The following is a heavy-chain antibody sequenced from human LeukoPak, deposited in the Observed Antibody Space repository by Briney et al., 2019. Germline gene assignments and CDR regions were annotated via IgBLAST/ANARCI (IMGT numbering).Heavy chain of an antibody. J-gene: IGHJ5*02. CDR2: ISAYNGNT. V-gene: IGHV1-18*01. CDR3: ASNGYSYGSGWFDP. Sequence: GASVKVTCKASGYTFTSYGISWVRQAPGKGIEWMGWISAYNGNTNYAQKLQGRVTMTTDTSTSTAYMELRSLRSDDSAVYYCASNGYSYGSGWFDPWGQGTLVTVSS. D-gene: IGHD5-18*01. CDR1: GYTFTSYG.